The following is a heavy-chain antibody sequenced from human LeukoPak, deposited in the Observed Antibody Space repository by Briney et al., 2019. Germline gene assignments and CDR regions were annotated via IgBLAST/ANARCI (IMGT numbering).Heavy chain of an antibody. D-gene: IGHD6-13*01. J-gene: IGHJ4*02. CDR3: ASLCSWHPCFDY. V-gene: IGHV1-69*04. CDR2: IIPILGIA. Sequence: ASVKVSCKASGGTFSSYAISWVRQAPGQGLEWMGRIIPILGIANYAQKFQGRVTITADKSTSTAYMELSSLRSEDTAVYYCASLCSWHPCFDYWGQGTLVTVSS. CDR1: GGTFSSYA.